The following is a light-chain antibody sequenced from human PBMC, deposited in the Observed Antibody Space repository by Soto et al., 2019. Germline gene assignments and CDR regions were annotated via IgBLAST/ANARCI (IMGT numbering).Light chain of an antibody. CDR1: QTINSW. CDR3: QQYDTLWT. CDR2: KAY. V-gene: IGKV1-5*03. J-gene: IGKJ1*01. Sequence: DIQMTQSPSILSASVGERVTITCRANQTINSWLAWYQQKPGKAPKLLIYKAYNLESGVPSRFSGSGSGTEFTLTISSLQPDDFATYYCQQYDTLWTFGQGTKVEIK.